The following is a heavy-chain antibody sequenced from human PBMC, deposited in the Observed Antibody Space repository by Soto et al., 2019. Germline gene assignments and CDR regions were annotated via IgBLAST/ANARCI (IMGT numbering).Heavy chain of an antibody. Sequence: QVQLVESGGGVVQPGRSLRLSCAASGFTFSSYAMHWVRQAPGKGLEWVAVISYDGSNKYYADSVKGRFTISRDNSKNTLYLQMNSTRADDTAVYYCARDPLWGTAMVLWYFDLWGRGTLVTVSS. CDR2: ISYDGSNK. CDR3: ARDPLWGTAMVLWYFDL. V-gene: IGHV3-30-3*01. CDR1: GFTFSSYA. D-gene: IGHD5-18*01. J-gene: IGHJ2*01.